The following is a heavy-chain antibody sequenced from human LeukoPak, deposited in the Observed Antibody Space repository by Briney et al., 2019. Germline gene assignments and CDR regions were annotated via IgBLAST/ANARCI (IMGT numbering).Heavy chain of an antibody. CDR3: ARDRGIAARLNWFDP. V-gene: IGHV1-69*13. J-gene: IGHJ5*02. CDR2: IIPIFGTA. Sequence: VKVSCKASGGTFSSYAISWVRQAPGQGLEWMGGIIPIFGTANYAQKFQGRVTITTDESTSTAYMELSSLRSEDTAVYYCARDRGIAARLNWFDPWGQGTLVTVSS. D-gene: IGHD6-6*01. CDR1: GGTFSSYA.